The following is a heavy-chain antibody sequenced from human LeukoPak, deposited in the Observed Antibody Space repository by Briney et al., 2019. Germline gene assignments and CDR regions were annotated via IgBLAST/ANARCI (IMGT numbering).Heavy chain of an antibody. Sequence: ASVKVSCKDSGYTFTGYYMHWVRQAPGQGLEWMGIINPSGGSTSYAQKFQGRVTMTRDTSTSTVYMELSSLRSEDTAVYYCARDPYDSRFDYWGQGTLVTVSS. J-gene: IGHJ4*02. CDR1: GYTFTGYY. CDR2: INPSGGST. V-gene: IGHV1-46*01. D-gene: IGHD3-22*01. CDR3: ARDPYDSRFDY.